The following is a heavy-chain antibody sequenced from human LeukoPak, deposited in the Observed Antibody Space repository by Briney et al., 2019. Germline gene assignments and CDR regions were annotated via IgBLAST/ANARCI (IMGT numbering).Heavy chain of an antibody. D-gene: IGHD3-10*01. CDR3: ATVRVNFFDH. J-gene: IGHJ4*02. CDR1: GFIFSNAW. CDR2: IKSKSADGTA. Sequence: GGSLRLSCAASGFIFSNAWMSWIRQASGKGLEWIGRIKSKSADGTADYAAFVKGRFTISRDDSKNTLFLQMNSLKSEDTAVYYCATVRVNFFDHWGQGALVTVSS. V-gene: IGHV3-15*01.